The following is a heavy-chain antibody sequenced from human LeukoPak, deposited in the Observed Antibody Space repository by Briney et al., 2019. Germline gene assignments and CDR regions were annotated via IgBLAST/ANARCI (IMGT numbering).Heavy chain of an antibody. CDR3: TTDEDWNYARKDV. D-gene: IGHD1-7*01. CDR2: TVSEIDGGTT. CDR1: GFTFSSYG. V-gene: IGHV3-15*04. Sequence: GGSLRLSCAASGFTFSSYGMHWVRQAPGKGLEWVGQTVSEIDGGTTDYAAPVKGRFTISRDDSKSTLYLQMNSLKIEDTAVYYCTTDEDWNYARKDVWGQGATVIVSS. J-gene: IGHJ6*02.